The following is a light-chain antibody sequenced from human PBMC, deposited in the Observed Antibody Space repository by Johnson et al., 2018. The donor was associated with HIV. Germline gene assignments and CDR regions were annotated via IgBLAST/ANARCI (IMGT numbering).Light chain of an antibody. CDR1: SSNIGNNY. Sequence: QPVLTQPPSVSAAPGQKVTISCSGSSSNIGNNYVSWYQQLPGTAPKLLIYENNKRPSGIPDRFSGSKYGTSATLGITGLQTGDEADYYCGTWDSSLSASYVFGTGTKVTVL. J-gene: IGLJ1*01. CDR3: GTWDSSLSASYV. CDR2: ENN. V-gene: IGLV1-51*02.